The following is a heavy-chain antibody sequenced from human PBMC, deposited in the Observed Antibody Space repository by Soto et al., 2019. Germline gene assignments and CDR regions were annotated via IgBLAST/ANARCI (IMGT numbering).Heavy chain of an antibody. J-gene: IGHJ4*02. Sequence: GESLKISCTGSGYSFTGYWIGWVRQMPGKGLEWMGIIYPGDSDTRYSPSFQGQVTISADKSISTAYLQWSSLKASDTAMYYCVGPKRALLWWSFDYWGQGTLVTVSS. CDR1: GYSFTGYW. D-gene: IGHD3-10*01. V-gene: IGHV5-51*01. CDR2: IYPGDSDT. CDR3: VGPKRALLWWSFDY.